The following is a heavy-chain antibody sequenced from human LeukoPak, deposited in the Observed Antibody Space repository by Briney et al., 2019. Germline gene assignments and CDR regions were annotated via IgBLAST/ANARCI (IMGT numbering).Heavy chain of an antibody. D-gene: IGHD3-10*01. Sequence: PSETLSLTCAVYGGSFSDYYWSWIRQPPGKGLEWIGEINHSGSTNYNPSLKSRVTISVDTSKNQFSLKLSSVTAADTAVYYCARMGPQYYYGSAGFDPWGQGTLVTVSS. CDR1: GGSFSDYY. J-gene: IGHJ5*02. CDR3: ARMGPQYYYGSAGFDP. CDR2: INHSGST. V-gene: IGHV4-34*01.